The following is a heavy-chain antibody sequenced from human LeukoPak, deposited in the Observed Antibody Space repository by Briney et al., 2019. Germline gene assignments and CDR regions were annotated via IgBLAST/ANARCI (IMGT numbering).Heavy chain of an antibody. CDR3: VRHRVGHRYAYYFDF. Sequence: GASVKVSCKASGYTFIAYYIHWVRQAPGQGLEWMGWINPNSGGTKFAQKFQGRVTMTRDTSISTAYMELSRLSSVTAADTAVFYCVRHRVGHRYAYYFDFWGQGTLVTVSS. J-gene: IGHJ4*02. D-gene: IGHD3-16*02. CDR1: GYTFIAYY. CDR2: INPNSGGT. V-gene: IGHV1-2*02.